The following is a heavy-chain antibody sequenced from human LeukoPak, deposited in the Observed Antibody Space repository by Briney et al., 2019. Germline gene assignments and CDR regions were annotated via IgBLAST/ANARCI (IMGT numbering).Heavy chain of an antibody. V-gene: IGHV3-23*01. CDR2: ISDSGRYT. Sequence: GGSLRLSCAASGFSFSTYAMSWVRQAPGKGLEWVSAISDSGRYTFYTDSVKGRFTVSRDNSKNTLYLQVNSLRAEDTAIYYCAKVGVNGKYWYDFWGQGTLVTVSS. CDR3: AKVGVNGKYWYDF. J-gene: IGHJ4*02. D-gene: IGHD2/OR15-2a*01. CDR1: GFSFSTYA.